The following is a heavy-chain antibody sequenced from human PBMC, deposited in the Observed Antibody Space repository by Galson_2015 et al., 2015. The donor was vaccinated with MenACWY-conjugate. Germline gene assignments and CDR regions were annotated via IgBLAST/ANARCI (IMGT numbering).Heavy chain of an antibody. J-gene: IGHJ4*02. V-gene: IGHV3-30*04. Sequence: SLRLSCAASGFTFSSYAMHWVRQAPGKGLEWVAVISYDGSNKYYADSVKGRLTISRDNSKNTLYLQMNSLTAEDTAVYYCAGTNYYGSGSYPTEFDYWGQGTLVTVSA. D-gene: IGHD3-10*01. CDR2: ISYDGSNK. CDR1: GFTFSSYA. CDR3: AGTNYYGSGSYPTEFDY.